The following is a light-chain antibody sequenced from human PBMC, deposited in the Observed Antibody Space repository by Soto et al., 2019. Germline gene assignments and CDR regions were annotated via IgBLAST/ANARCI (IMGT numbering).Light chain of an antibody. CDR1: QGITNY. CDR3: QQFDNFLDT. V-gene: IGKV1-33*01. J-gene: IGKJ2*01. CDR2: DAS. Sequence: DIQMTQSPSTLSASVGDRVTITCRASQGITNYLNCYQQKPGKAPKLLIYDASILETGVPSRFSGSGSGTDFAFTISCLQPEDIAAYYCQQFDNFLDTFGQGTKLEIK.